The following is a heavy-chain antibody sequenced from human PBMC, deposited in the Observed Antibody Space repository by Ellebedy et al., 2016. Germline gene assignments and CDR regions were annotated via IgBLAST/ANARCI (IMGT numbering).Heavy chain of an antibody. J-gene: IGHJ4*02. CDR1: GFSFSNYF. CDR3: RQGHYFDQ. CDR2: ISGAGYTT. V-gene: IGHV3-23*01. Sequence: GESLKISXATSGFSFSNYFMTWIRRAPGKGLEWVATISGAGYTTFFADSVKGRFTVSRDNSRSTLYLHMNSLRVDDTAVYYCRQGHYFDQWGQGALVTVSS.